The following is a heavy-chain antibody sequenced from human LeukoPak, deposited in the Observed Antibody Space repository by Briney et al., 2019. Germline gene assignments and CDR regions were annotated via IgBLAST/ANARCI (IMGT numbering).Heavy chain of an antibody. J-gene: IGHJ4*02. CDR3: AKDQDIVVVVAATGIVDY. Sequence: PGGSLRLSCAASGFTFSSYGMHWVRQAPGKGLEWVAVISYDGSNKYYADSVKGRFTISRDNSKNTLYLQMNSLRAEDTAVYYCAKDQDIVVVVAATGIVDYWGQGTLVTVSS. V-gene: IGHV3-30*18. D-gene: IGHD2-15*01. CDR1: GFTFSSYG. CDR2: ISYDGSNK.